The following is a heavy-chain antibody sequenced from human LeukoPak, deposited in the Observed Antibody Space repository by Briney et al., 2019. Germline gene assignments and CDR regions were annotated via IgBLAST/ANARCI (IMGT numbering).Heavy chain of an antibody. J-gene: IGHJ6*04. Sequence: GGSLRLSCAASGFTFSSYWMSWVRQAPGKGLEWVANIKQDGSEKYYVDSVKGRFTISRDNAKNSLYLQMNSLRAEDAAVYYCARECHSGYDCDPIMDVWGKGTTVTVSS. CDR1: GFTFSSYW. D-gene: IGHD5-12*01. V-gene: IGHV3-7*03. CDR3: ARECHSGYDCDPIMDV. CDR2: IKQDGSEK.